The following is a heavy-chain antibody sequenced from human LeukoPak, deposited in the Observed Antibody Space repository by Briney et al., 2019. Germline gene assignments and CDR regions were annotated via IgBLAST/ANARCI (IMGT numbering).Heavy chain of an antibody. CDR1: GGSINSSSYY. Sequence: SSETLSLTCTVSGGSINSSSYYWGWIRQPPGKGLEWIGSIYYSGSTYYNPSLKSRVTIFVDTSKNQFSLKLSSVTAADTAVYYCARARDIVVVVAATRTGYFDYWGQGTLVTVSS. CDR3: ARARDIVVVVAATRTGYFDY. V-gene: IGHV4-39*01. CDR2: IYYSGST. D-gene: IGHD2-15*01. J-gene: IGHJ4*02.